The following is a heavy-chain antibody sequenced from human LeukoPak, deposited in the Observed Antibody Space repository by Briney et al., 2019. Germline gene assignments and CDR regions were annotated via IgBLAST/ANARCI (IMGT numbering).Heavy chain of an antibody. J-gene: IGHJ6*03. CDR1: GGSISSSSYY. CDR3: ARQKDQLLFYYYYYMDA. D-gene: IGHD2-2*01. V-gene: IGHV4-39*01. Sequence: SETLSLTCTVSGGSISSSSYYWGWIRQPPGKGLEWIGSIYYSGSTYYNPSLKSRVTISVDTSKNQFSLKLSSVTAADTAVYYCARQKDQLLFYYYYYMDAWGKGTTVTVSS. CDR2: IYYSGST.